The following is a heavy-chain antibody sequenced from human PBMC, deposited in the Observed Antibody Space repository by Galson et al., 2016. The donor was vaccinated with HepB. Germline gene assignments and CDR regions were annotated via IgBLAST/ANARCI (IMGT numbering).Heavy chain of an antibody. CDR3: AREWQWLDQ. D-gene: IGHD6-19*01. Sequence: SLRLSCAASGFIFSDYYMSWIRQTPGKGLEWVSYISSSTTYTNYAASVKGRFTISRDNAKNSLYLQMNSLRAEDTGIYYCAREWQWLDQWGQGTLVTVSS. CDR2: ISSSTTYT. V-gene: IGHV3-11*06. J-gene: IGHJ4*02. CDR1: GFIFSDYY.